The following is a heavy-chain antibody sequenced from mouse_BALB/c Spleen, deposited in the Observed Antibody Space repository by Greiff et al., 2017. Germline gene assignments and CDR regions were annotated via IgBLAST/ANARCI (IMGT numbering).Heavy chain of an antibody. Sequence: QVQLKQSGAELVRPGTSVKLSCKASGYAFTNYFIEWVKQRPGQGLEWIGVINPGSGGTNYNQKFKGKATLTADKSSSPAYMQLSSLTSDDSAVVFCANRGADYRYDEGYYLDYWGQGTTLTVSA. CDR1: GYAFTNYF. CDR3: ANRGADYRYDEGYYLDY. J-gene: IGHJ2*01. CDR2: INPGSGGT. V-gene: IGHV1-54*01. D-gene: IGHD2-14*01.